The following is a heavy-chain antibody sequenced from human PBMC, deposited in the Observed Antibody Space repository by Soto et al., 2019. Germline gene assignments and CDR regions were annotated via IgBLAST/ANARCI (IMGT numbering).Heavy chain of an antibody. CDR1: GFTFNNYG. V-gene: IGHV3-33*01. Sequence: QAQLVESGGGVVQPGRSLRLSCAASGFTFNNYGMHWVRQAPGKGLEWVAVIWNDGSLQYYADSVKGRFTISRDNAKNTVYLQMNSLTADDPGVYYCTRDRHEQWLALGDWFGPWGQGTHVTFSS. J-gene: IGHJ5*02. D-gene: IGHD6-19*01. CDR2: IWNDGSLQ. CDR3: TRDRHEQWLALGDWFGP.